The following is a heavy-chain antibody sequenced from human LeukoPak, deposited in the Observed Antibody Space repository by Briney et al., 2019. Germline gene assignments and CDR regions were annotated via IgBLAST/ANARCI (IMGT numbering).Heavy chain of an antibody. J-gene: IGHJ4*02. CDR1: GITFSNYD. Sequence: PGGSLRLSCAASGITFSNYDMHWVRQATGKGLEWVSAIGSAGDTNYPGSVKGRFTISRENAKNSLYLQMNSMRAGDTAVYYCARVAYSGSYYASWGQGTLVTVSS. D-gene: IGHD1-26*01. CDR2: IGSAGDT. V-gene: IGHV3-13*01. CDR3: ARVAYSGSYYAS.